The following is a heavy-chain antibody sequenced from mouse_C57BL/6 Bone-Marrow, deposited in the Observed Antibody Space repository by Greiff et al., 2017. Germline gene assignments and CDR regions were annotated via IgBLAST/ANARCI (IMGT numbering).Heavy chain of an antibody. CDR2: IDPSDSET. V-gene: IGHV1-52*01. D-gene: IGHD4-1*01. J-gene: IGHJ2*01. CDR1: GYTFTSYW. CDR3: ARSAPNWDFDY. Sequence: QVQLQQPGAELVRPGSSVKLSCKASGYTFTSYWMHWVKQRPIQGLEWIGNIDPSDSETHYNQKFKDKATLTVDTSSSTAYMQLSSLTSEDSAVYYCARSAPNWDFDYWGQGTTLTVSS.